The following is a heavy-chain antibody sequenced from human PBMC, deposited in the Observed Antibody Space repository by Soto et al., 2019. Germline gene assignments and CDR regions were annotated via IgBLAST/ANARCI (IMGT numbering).Heavy chain of an antibody. CDR3: AREGSIPVAGTLSVVYYGMDV. D-gene: IGHD6-19*01. Sequence: ASVKVSCKASGGTFSSYAISWVRQAPGQGLEWMGGIIPIFGTANYAQKFQGRVTITADESTSTAYMELSSLRSEDTAVYYCAREGSIPVAGTLSVVYYGMDVWGQGTTVTVSS. V-gene: IGHV1-69*13. CDR2: IIPIFGTA. J-gene: IGHJ6*02. CDR1: GGTFSSYA.